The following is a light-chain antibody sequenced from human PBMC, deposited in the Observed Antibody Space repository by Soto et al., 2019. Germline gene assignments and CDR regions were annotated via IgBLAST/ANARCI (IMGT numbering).Light chain of an antibody. CDR2: GSS. CDR1: QNVATN. J-gene: IGKJ4*01. Sequence: VMTQSPANLSVSPGEVVTLFCRASQNVATNIAWYQVKPAQAPRLLIYGSSTRATGIPATFSGSGSGTHFSLTISSLQSEDSAVYYCQQYYHWGLSFGGGTKVEI. V-gene: IGKV3D-15*01. CDR3: QQYYHWGLS.